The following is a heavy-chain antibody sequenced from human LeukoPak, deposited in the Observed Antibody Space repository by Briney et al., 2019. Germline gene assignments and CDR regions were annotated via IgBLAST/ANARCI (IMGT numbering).Heavy chain of an antibody. CDR2: ISGSGGST. D-gene: IGHD5-24*01. CDR1: GFTFSSYG. CDR3: AKDMASLDY. V-gene: IGHV3-23*01. J-gene: IGHJ4*02. Sequence: PGGTLRLSCAASGFTFSSYGMSWVRQAPGKGLEWVSAISGSGGSTYYADSVKGRFTIPRDNSKNTLYLQMSSLRAEDTAVYYCAKDMASLDYWGQGTLVTVSS.